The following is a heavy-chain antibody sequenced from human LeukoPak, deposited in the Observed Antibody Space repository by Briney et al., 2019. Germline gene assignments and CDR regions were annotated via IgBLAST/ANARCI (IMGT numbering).Heavy chain of an antibody. CDR3: AKRDRPCSGDCSAPYFFDY. D-gene: IGHD2-21*02. CDR2: MNPDGSGS. V-gene: IGHV3-74*01. Sequence: PGGSLRLSCAASGFTFSTYWMHWVRQAPGKGLVWVSRMNPDGSGSYYADSVKGRFTISRDNAKNTLYLQMNSLRTEDTAVYYCAKRDRPCSGDCSAPYFFDYWGQGTLVPVSS. CDR1: GFTFSTYW. J-gene: IGHJ4*02.